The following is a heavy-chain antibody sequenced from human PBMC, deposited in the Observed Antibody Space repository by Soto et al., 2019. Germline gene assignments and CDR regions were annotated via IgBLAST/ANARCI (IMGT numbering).Heavy chain of an antibody. D-gene: IGHD3-10*01. Sequence: GSLRLSCAASGFTFSSYGMHWVRQAPGKGLEWVAVIWYDGSNKYYADSVKGRFTISRDNSKNTLYLQMNSLRAEDTAVYYCASSYYGSGSYYSYYYYYGMDVWGQGTTVTVSS. CDR3: ASSYYGSGSYYSYYYYYGMDV. J-gene: IGHJ6*02. V-gene: IGHV3-33*01. CDR2: IWYDGSNK. CDR1: GFTFSSYG.